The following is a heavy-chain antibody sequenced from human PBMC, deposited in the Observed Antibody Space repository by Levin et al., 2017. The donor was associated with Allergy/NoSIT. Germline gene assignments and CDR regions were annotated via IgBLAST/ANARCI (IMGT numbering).Heavy chain of an antibody. CDR2: IYYSGST. D-gene: IGHD3/OR15-3a*01. J-gene: IGHJ4*02. CDR3: ARGTWHFDY. CDR1: GGSMSSYY. Sequence: PGGSLRLSCTVSGGSMSSYYWSWIRQPPGKGLEWIGYIYYSGSTTYNPSLRSRLTISVDMSKNQFSLKLISVTAADTAVYYCARGTWHFDYWGQGTLVTVSS. V-gene: IGHV4-59*08.